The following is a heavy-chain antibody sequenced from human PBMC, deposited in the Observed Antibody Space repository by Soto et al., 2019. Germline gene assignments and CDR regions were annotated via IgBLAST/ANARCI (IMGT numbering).Heavy chain of an antibody. Sequence: VASVKVSCKASGGTFSSYAISWVRQAPGQGLEWMGGIIPIFGTANYAQKFQGRVTITADESTSTAYMELSSLRSEDTAVYYCARRQNRFSTDYRFGSDYDAFDIWGQGTMVTVSS. D-gene: IGHD3-16*02. V-gene: IGHV1-69*13. CDR1: GGTFSSYA. CDR3: ARRQNRFSTDYRFGSDYDAFDI. CDR2: IIPIFGTA. J-gene: IGHJ3*02.